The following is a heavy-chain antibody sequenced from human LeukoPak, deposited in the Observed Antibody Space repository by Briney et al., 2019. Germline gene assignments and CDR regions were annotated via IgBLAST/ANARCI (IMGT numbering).Heavy chain of an antibody. V-gene: IGHV4-59*01. J-gene: IGHJ5*02. Sequence: SETLSLTCTVSSGSISSFYWSWIRQPPGKGLEGIGYIYYSGSTNYNPSLKSRVTISVDTSKNQFSLKLSSVTAADTAVYYCARLKEAVALNWFDPWGQGTLVTVSS. CDR3: ARLKEAVALNWFDP. CDR1: SGSISSFY. CDR2: IYYSGST. D-gene: IGHD6-19*01.